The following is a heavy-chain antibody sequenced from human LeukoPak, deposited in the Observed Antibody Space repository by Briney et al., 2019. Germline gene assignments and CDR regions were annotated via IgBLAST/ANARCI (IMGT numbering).Heavy chain of an antibody. CDR1: GFTFDDYA. CDR2: ISWNSGSI. D-gene: IGHD3-10*01. V-gene: IGHV3-9*01. J-gene: IGHJ4*02. Sequence: GRSLRLSCAASGFTFDDYAMHWVRQAPGKGLEWVSGISWNSGSIGYADSVKGRFTISRDNAENSLYLQMNSLRAEDTALYYCAKDIGYGSGSYCLGYWGQGTLVTVSS. CDR3: AKDIGYGSGSYCLGY.